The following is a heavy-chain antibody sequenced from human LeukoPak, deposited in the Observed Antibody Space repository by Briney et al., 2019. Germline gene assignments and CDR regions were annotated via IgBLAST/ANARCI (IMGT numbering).Heavy chain of an antibody. CDR2: ISESGGNT. D-gene: IGHD3-16*01. CDR1: GFTFSSYA. CDR3: AKRARPFGGGFDY. Sequence: GGSLRLSCAASGFTFSSYAMSWVRQAPGKGLEWVSSISESGGNTYYADSVKGRFTISRDNSKNTLYLQMNSLRAEDTAVYYCAKRARPFGGGFDYWGQGTLVSVSS. J-gene: IGHJ4*02. V-gene: IGHV3-23*01.